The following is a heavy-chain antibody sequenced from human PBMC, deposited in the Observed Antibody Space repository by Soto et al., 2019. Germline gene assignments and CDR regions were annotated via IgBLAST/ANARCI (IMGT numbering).Heavy chain of an antibody. J-gene: IGHJ4*02. CDR3: PRDYYAFWSGSHVPPPIDY. V-gene: IGHV1-18*01. D-gene: IGHD3-3*01. CDR2: ISGYNGNT. Sequence: ASVKVSCKASGYTFSSYGINWMRQAPGQGLEWMGYISGYNGNTIYAQRLQGRVTMTTDTSTSNAYMELRSLRSDDTAVYYCPRDYYAFWSGSHVPPPIDYWGQGTLVTVSS. CDR1: GYTFSSYG.